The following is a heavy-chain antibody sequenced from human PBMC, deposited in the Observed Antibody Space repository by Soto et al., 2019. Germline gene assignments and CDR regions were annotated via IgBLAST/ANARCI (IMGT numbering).Heavy chain of an antibody. CDR1: GYNFPIYW. J-gene: IGHJ4*02. D-gene: IGHD6-25*01. Sequence: GESLKISCQGSGYNFPIYWIAWVRQMPGKGLEWMGIIYPDDSDIRYNPSFEGQVTISADKSISTAYLQWRSLKASDTGMYYCARHGPAIYLDSWGQGSLVTVSS. CDR2: IYPDDSDI. CDR3: ARHGPAIYLDS. V-gene: IGHV5-51*01.